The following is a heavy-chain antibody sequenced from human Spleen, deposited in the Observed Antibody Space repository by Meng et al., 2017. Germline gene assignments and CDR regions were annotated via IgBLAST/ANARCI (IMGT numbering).Heavy chain of an antibody. CDR1: GYNFNTYW. CDR2: IYPGDSDT. V-gene: IGHV5-51*01. D-gene: IGHD1-26*01. J-gene: IGHJ4*02. Sequence: GGSLRLSCKGSGYNFNTYWIGWVRQLPGKGLEWMGIIYPGDSDTRYRPSFQGQVTISADKSISTAYLQWSSLKASDTAMYYCARVGANVPIDYWGQGTLVTVS. CDR3: ARVGANVPIDY.